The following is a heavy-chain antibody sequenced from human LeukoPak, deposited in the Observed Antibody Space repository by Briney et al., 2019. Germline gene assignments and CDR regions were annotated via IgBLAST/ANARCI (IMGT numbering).Heavy chain of an antibody. CDR1: GGSISSYY. Sequence: SETLSLTCTVSGGSISSYYWSWIRQPPGKGLEWIGYIYYSGSTNYNPSLKSRVTISVDTSKNQFSLKLSSVTAADTAVYYCARDRGQLASPLFDYWGQGTLVTVSS. CDR3: ARDRGQLASPLFDY. CDR2: IYYSGST. D-gene: IGHD2-2*01. J-gene: IGHJ4*02. V-gene: IGHV4-59*12.